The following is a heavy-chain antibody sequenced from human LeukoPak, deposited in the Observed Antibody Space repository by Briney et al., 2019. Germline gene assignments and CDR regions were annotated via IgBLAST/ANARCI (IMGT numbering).Heavy chain of an antibody. Sequence: PGESLKISCKGSGYSFTSYWISWVRQMPGKGLEWMGRIDPSDSYTNYSPSFQGHVTISADKSISTAYLQWSSLKASDTAMYYCARLELARGYYYYYGMDVWGQGTTVTVSS. CDR2: IDPSDSYT. CDR3: ARLELARGYYYYYGMDV. CDR1: GYSFTSYW. D-gene: IGHD2-8*02. J-gene: IGHJ6*02. V-gene: IGHV5-10-1*01.